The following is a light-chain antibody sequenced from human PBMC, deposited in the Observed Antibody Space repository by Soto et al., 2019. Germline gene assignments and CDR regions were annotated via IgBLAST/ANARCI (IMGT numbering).Light chain of an antibody. J-gene: IGKJ1*01. CDR3: MQAIQAPRT. CDR1: QSLLHSNGNIY. V-gene: IGKV2-28*01. Sequence: DIVLTQSPLSLPVTPGEPASISCRSSQSLLHSNGNIYLDWYLEKPGQSPQLLIYLGSIRASGVPDRFSGSGSGTDFTLKIPRVEAEDVVVYCCMQAIQAPRTFGLGTKVEIK. CDR2: LGS.